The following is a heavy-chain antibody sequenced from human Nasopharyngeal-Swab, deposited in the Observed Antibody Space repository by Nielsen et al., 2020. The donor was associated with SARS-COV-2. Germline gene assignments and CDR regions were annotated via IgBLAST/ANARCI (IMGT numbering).Heavy chain of an antibody. CDR3: ARKMYYSHAMDV. V-gene: IGHV2-26*01. Sequence: WIRQPPGKALEWLAHFFSTGEPSYSSSLKRRLTVSEDTSKSQVVLTMTNMDPADTAAYYCARKMYYSHAMDVWGQGTTVTVSS. J-gene: IGHJ6*02. D-gene: IGHD5-24*01. CDR2: FFSTGEP.